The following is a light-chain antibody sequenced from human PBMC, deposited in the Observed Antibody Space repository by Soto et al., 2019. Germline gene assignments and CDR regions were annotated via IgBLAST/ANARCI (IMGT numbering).Light chain of an antibody. CDR3: QQGYSIPT. Sequence: DIQLTQSPSSLSASVGDRVTITCRTSQSIDIYLNWYQQRPGQVPKLLIYAASNLQRGVPSRFSGSGSGTEFTLTISRLQPEDFATYYCQQGYSIPTFGQGTKVGIK. CDR1: QSIDIY. V-gene: IGKV1-39*01. J-gene: IGKJ2*01. CDR2: AAS.